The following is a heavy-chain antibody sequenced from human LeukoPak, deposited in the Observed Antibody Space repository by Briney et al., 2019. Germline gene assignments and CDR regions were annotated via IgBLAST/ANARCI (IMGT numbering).Heavy chain of an antibody. J-gene: IGHJ4*02. CDR2: INPNSGGT. Sequence: GASVKVSCKASGYTFTGYYMHWMRQAPGHELEWMGRINPNSGGTNYAQKFQGRVTMTRDTSISTAYMELSRLRSDDTAVYYCARGGLAKYYYDSSGYYWEFSACDYWGEGTLVTVSS. D-gene: IGHD3-22*01. CDR1: GYTFTGYY. V-gene: IGHV1-2*06. CDR3: ARGGLAKYYYDSSGYYWEFSACDY.